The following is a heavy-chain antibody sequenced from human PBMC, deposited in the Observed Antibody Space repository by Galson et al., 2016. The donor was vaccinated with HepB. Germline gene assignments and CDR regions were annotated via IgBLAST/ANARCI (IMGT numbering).Heavy chain of an antibody. D-gene: IGHD6-13*01. V-gene: IGHV3-23*01. J-gene: IGHJ4*02. Sequence: SLRLSCAASGLTFKNYAMSWVRQAPGKGLEWVSTINGGDGLNTYYADSVRGRFTISRDSSKSALYLQMNSLRVDDTAVYYCATLPWGGSWYGDWGQVTLVTVSS. CDR1: GLTFKNYA. CDR2: INGGDGLNT. CDR3: ATLPWGGSWYGD.